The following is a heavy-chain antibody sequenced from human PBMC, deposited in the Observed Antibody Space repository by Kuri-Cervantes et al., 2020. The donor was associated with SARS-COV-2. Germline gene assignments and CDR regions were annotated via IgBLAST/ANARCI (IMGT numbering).Heavy chain of an antibody. Sequence: GGSLRLSCAASGFTFSSYAMSWVRQAPGKGLEWVSAISGSGGSTYYGDSVKGRFTISRDNSKNTLYLQMNSLSAEDTAVYYCSRLDCSGGYCQKGFDIWGPGTMVTVSS. CDR3: SRLDCSGGYCQKGFDI. D-gene: IGHD1-26*01. V-gene: IGHV3-23*01. CDR2: ISGSGGST. J-gene: IGHJ3*02. CDR1: GFTFSSYA.